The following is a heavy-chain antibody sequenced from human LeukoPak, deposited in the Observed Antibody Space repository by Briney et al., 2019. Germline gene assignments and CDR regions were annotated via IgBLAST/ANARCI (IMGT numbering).Heavy chain of an antibody. V-gene: IGHV3-9*01. CDR1: GFTFDDYA. D-gene: IGHD3-9*01. J-gene: IGHJ4*02. Sequence: GGSLRLSCAASGFTFDDYAMHWVRQAPGKGLEWVSGISWNSGSIGYADSVKGRFTISRDNAKNSLYLQMNSLRAEDTALYYCAKDMRLGGYDILTGFDYWGQGTLVTVSS. CDR2: ISWNSGSI. CDR3: AKDMRLGGYDILTGFDY.